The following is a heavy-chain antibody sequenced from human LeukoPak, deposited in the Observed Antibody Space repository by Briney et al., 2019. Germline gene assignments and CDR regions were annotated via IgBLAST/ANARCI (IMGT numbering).Heavy chain of an antibody. CDR1: GFTFSSYG. Sequence: GGSLRLSCAASGFTFSSYGMSWVRQAPGKGLEWVSLISGSGGRAYYADSVKGRFTISRDNSKNTLYLQMNSLRADDTAVYYCAKLDWGGSRYGYFDSWGQGTLVTVSS. CDR3: AKLDWGGSRYGYFDS. CDR2: ISGSGGRA. D-gene: IGHD5-18*01. J-gene: IGHJ4*02. V-gene: IGHV3-23*01.